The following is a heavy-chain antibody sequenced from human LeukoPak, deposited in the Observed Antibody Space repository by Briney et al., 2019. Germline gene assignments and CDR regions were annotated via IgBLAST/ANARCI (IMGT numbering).Heavy chain of an antibody. D-gene: IGHD6-19*01. CDR3: ASNQWLGDAFDI. CDR2: INTYNDNT. Sequence: GASVKVSCKASGYTFTSYGINWVRQAPGQGLEWMGWINTYNDNTNYAQKLQGRVTMTSDTSTNTAYMELRSLRSDDTAVYYCASNQWLGDAFDIWGQGTMVTVSS. J-gene: IGHJ3*02. V-gene: IGHV1-18*01. CDR1: GYTFTSYG.